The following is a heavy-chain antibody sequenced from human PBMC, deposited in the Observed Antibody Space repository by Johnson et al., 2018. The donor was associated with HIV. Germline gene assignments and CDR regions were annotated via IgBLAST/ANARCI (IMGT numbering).Heavy chain of an antibody. J-gene: IGHJ3*02. V-gene: IGHV3-30*18. Sequence: QVQLVEFGGGLVQPGRSLRLSCAASGFTFSSYGMHWVRQAPGKGLEWVAVISSDGSNKYYADSVKGRFTISRDNSKNTLYLQMNSLRAEDTAVYYCAKVRGDFWSGYYGGLNDAFDIWGQGTMVTVSS. D-gene: IGHD3-3*01. CDR2: ISSDGSNK. CDR1: GFTFSSYG. CDR3: AKVRGDFWSGYYGGLNDAFDI.